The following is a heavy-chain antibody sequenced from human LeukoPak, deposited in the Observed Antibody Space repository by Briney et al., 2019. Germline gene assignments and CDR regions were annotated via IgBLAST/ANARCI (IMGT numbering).Heavy chain of an antibody. CDR1: GFTFDDYG. J-gene: IGHJ4*02. D-gene: IGHD2-15*01. CDR2: INWNGGST. V-gene: IGHV3-20*04. Sequence: GGSLRLSCAASGFTFDDYGMSWVRQAPGKGLEWVSGINWNGGSTGYADSVKGRFTISRDNAKNSLYLQMNSLRAEDTALYYCAREALGYCSGGSCYSYDYWGQGTLVTVSS. CDR3: AREALGYCSGGSCYSYDY.